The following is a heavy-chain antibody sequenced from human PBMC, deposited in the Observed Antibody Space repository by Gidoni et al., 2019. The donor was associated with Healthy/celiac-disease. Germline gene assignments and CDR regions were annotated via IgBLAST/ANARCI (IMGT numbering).Heavy chain of an antibody. J-gene: IGHJ6*02. Sequence: QLQLQESGPGMVKPSETLSLTCTVSGGSISSSSYYWGWIRKPPGQGLEWIVSFYYSGSTYYNRSLQIRVTISVDTSKNQFSLQLSAVTAAYTAVYYCARVYGMDDWGQGTTVTVSS. CDR3: ARVYGMDD. CDR1: GGSISSSSYY. CDR2: FYYSGST. V-gene: IGHV4-39*01.